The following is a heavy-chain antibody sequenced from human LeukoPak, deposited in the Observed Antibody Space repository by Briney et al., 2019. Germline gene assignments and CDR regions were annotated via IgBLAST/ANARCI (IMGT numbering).Heavy chain of an antibody. CDR3: AKDSDYGGNFNWFDP. CDR2: ISGSGGST. CDR1: GFTFGSYA. J-gene: IGHJ5*02. Sequence: GGSLRLSCAASGFTFGSYAMSWVRQAPGKGLEWVSAISGSGGSTYYADSVKGRFTISRDNSKSTLYLQMNSLRAEDTAVYYCAKDSDYGGNFNWFDPRGQGTLVTVSS. D-gene: IGHD4-23*01. V-gene: IGHV3-23*01.